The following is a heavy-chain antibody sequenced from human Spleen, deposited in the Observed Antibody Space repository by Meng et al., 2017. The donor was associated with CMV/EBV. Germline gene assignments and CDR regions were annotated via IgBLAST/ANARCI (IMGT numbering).Heavy chain of an antibody. Sequence: LSPTCAGYSGAFNGYCRSWIRQHPGKGLGWIGNINHSGNNNYNQSLKSRVTISVDTSKNQFSLKLSSVTAADTDVYYCAGGGGGSYYYWGQGTLVTVSS. J-gene: IGHJ4*02. V-gene: IGHV4-34*01. D-gene: IGHD1-26*01. CDR3: AGGGGGSYYY. CDR2: INHSGNN. CDR1: SGAFNGYC.